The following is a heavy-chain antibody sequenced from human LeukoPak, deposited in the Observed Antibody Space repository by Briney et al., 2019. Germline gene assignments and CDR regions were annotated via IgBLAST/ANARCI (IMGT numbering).Heavy chain of an antibody. CDR2: ISYDGSNK. CDR3: ARSTPQGYGWGGYNRFDP. V-gene: IGHV3-30*04. J-gene: IGHJ5*02. Sequence: PGGSLRLSCAASGFTFSSYAMHWVRQAPGKGLEWVAVISYDGSNKYYADPVKGRFTISRDNSKNTLYLQMNSLRAEDTAVYYCARSTPQGYGWGGYNRFDPWGQGTLVTVSS. D-gene: IGHD3-16*01. CDR1: GFTFSSYA.